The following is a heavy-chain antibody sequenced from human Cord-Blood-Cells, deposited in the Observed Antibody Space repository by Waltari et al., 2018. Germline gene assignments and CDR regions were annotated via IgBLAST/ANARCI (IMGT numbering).Heavy chain of an antibody. CDR1: GYTLTDLS. V-gene: IGHV1-24*01. CDR2: FDPEDGET. Sequence: QVQLVQSGAAVKKPGASVKVSCKVSGYTLTDLSMHWVRQAPGKGLEWMGGFDPEDGETIYAQKFQGRVTMTEETATDTAYMELSSLRSEDTAVYYCATGGSSWYWYFDLWGRGTLVTVSS. J-gene: IGHJ2*01. CDR3: ATGGSSWYWYFDL. D-gene: IGHD6-13*01.